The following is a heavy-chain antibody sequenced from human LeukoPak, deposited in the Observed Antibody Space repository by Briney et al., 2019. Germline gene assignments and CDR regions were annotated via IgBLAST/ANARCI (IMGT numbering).Heavy chain of an antibody. CDR1: GYTFTAYF. J-gene: IGHJ6*02. V-gene: IGHV1-2*02. CDR2: SNPNSGGT. D-gene: IGHD4-17*01. Sequence: ASVKVSCKASGYTFTAYFLHWVRQAPGQGLEWMGWSNPNSGGTNYAQKFQGRVTMTRDTSISTAYLELSSLKSDDTAVYYCATGLEDYEAVYYGMDVWGQGTTVTVSS. CDR3: ATGLEDYEAVYYGMDV.